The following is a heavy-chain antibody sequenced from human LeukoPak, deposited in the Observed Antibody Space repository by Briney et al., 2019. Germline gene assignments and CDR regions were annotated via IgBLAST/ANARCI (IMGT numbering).Heavy chain of an antibody. CDR2: IIPIFGTA. CDR1: GGTFSSYA. J-gene: IGHJ5*02. D-gene: IGHD2-2*01. V-gene: IGHV1-69*05. Sequence: ASVKVSCKASGGTFSSYAISWARQAPGQGLEWMGGIIPIFGTANYAQKFQGRVTITTDESTSTAYMELSSLRSEDTAVYYCARNWVVVVPAAILGPFDPWGQGTLVTVSP. CDR3: ARNWVVVVPAAILGPFDP.